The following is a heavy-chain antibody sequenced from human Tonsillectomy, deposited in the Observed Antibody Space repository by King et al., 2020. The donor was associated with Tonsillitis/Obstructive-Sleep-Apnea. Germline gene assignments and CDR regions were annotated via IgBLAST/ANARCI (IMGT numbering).Heavy chain of an antibody. CDR2: INHSGST. V-gene: IGHV4-34*01. Sequence: VQLQQWGAGLSKPSETLSLTCAVYGESFSGHYWSWIRQPPGKGLEWIGEINHSGSTNYNPSLKSRVTISVDTSKNQFSLNLSSVTAADTAVYYCARRHSVTVVPFDYWGQGTLVTVSS. D-gene: IGHD1-20*01. CDR3: ARRHSVTVVPFDY. CDR1: GESFSGHY. J-gene: IGHJ4*02.